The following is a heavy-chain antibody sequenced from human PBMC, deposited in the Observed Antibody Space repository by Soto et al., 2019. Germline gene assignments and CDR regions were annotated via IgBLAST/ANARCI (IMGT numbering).Heavy chain of an antibody. CDR3: ARVSATGTRWFDP. CDR1: CGSISSGGYY. J-gene: IGHJ5*02. CDR2: ISHRGTA. Sequence: SETLSLTCTVSCGSISSGGYYWSWIRQHPGKGLEWIGYISHRGTAYYTPSLKSRVSLSVDPSKSQFSLNVTSLTAADTAVYYCARVSATGTRWFDPWGPGTLVTVSS. D-gene: IGHD6-13*01. V-gene: IGHV4-31*03.